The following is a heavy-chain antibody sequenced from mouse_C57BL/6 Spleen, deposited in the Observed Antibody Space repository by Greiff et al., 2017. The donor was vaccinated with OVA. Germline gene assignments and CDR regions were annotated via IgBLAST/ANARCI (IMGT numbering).Heavy chain of an antibody. CDR2: IDPSDSYT. CDR3: ARRSTVAYWYFDV. V-gene: IGHV1-69*01. D-gene: IGHD1-1*01. J-gene: IGHJ1*03. Sequence: QVQLQQSGAELVMPGASVKLSCKASGYTFTSYWMHWVKQRPGQGLEWIGEIDPSDSYTNYNQKFKGKSTLTVDKSSSTAYMQLSSLTSEDSAVYYCARRSTVAYWYFDVWGTGTTVTVSS. CDR1: GYTFTSYW.